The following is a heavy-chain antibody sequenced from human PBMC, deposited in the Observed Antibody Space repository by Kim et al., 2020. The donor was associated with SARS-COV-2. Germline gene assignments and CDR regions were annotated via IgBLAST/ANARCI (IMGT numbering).Heavy chain of an antibody. CDR2: INHSGST. D-gene: IGHD6-6*01. J-gene: IGHJ3*02. V-gene: IGHV4-34*01. CDR1: GGSFSGYY. CDR3: ARGPYSSSRKKHDAFDI. Sequence: SETLSLTCAVYGGSFSGYYWSWIRQPPGKGLEWIGEINHSGSTNYNPSLKSRVTISVDTSKNQFSLKLSSVTAADTAVYYCARGPYSSSRKKHDAFDIWGQGTMVTVSS.